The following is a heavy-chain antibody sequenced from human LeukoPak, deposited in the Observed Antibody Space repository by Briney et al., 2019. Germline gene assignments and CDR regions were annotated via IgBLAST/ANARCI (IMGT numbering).Heavy chain of an antibody. V-gene: IGHV1-69*05. CDR3: ARAGAVMDTAMDTKYYFDY. D-gene: IGHD5-18*01. CDR2: IIPIFCTA. CDR1: GGTFSSYA. J-gene: IGHJ4*02. Sequence: SVNVSCKASGGTFSSYAMSGVRQVRAQGLEWMGGIIPIFCTANYEQKFQGRVTITTDESTSTAYMELSSLRSEDTAVYYCARAGAVMDTAMDTKYYFDYWGQGTLVTVSS.